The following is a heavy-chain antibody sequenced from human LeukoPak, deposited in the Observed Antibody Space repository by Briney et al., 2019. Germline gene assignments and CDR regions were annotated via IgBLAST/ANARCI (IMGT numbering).Heavy chain of an antibody. CDR1: GGSFSGYY. CDR3: ARADIVVVPAAPNWFDP. CDR2: INHSGST. V-gene: IGHV4-34*01. D-gene: IGHD2-2*01. Sequence: KASETLSLTCAVYGGSFSGYYWSWIRQPPGKGLEWIGEINHSGSTNYNPSLKSRVTISVDTSKNRFSLKLSSVTAADTAVYYCARADIVVVPAAPNWFDPWGQGTLVTVSS. J-gene: IGHJ5*02.